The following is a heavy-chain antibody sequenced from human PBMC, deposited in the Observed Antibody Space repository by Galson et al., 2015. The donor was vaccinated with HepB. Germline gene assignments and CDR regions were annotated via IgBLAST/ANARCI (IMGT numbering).Heavy chain of an antibody. CDR1: GFTFSGYT. V-gene: IGHV3-23*01. CDR3: AKGRLVPDY. CDR2: IKPSGAST. D-gene: IGHD3-16*01. J-gene: IGHJ4*02. Sequence: SLRLSCAASGFTFSGYTMTWVRQAPGKGLEWVSGIKPSGASTYYADSVKGRFIISRDDSKSTLHLQMNSLRAEDTAVYFCAKGRLVPDYWGQGTLVTVFS.